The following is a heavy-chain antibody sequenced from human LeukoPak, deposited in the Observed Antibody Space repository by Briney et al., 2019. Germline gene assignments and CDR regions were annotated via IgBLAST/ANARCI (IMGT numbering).Heavy chain of an antibody. Sequence: ASVTVSCTASGYTFTSYDINWVRQATGQGLEWMGWMNPNSGNTGYAQKFQGRVTMTRNTSISTAYMELSSLRSEDTAVYYCARAAYEIVTGYYRLWGQGTLVTVSS. V-gene: IGHV1-8*01. CDR1: GYTFTSYD. CDR2: MNPNSGNT. D-gene: IGHD3-9*01. CDR3: ARAAYEIVTGYYRL. J-gene: IGHJ4*02.